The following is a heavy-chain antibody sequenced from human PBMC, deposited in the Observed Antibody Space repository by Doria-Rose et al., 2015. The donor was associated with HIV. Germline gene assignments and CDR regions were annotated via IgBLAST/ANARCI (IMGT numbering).Heavy chain of an antibody. J-gene: IGHJ4*02. V-gene: IGHV2-26*01. Sequence: QITLKESGPVLVKPTETLTLTCTVSGVSLSSPGMGVSWIRQPTGKALEWLANIYSDDERSYKTSLKSRLIISRFTSKSQVVLTMTDMDPLDTATYYCARIKSSRWYHKYYFDFWGQGTLVIVSA. D-gene: IGHD6-13*01. CDR3: ARIKSSRWYHKYYFDF. CDR1: GVSLSSPGMG. CDR2: IYSDDER.